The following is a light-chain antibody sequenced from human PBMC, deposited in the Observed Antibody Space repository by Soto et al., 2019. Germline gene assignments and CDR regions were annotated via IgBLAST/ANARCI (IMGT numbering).Light chain of an antibody. CDR3: QQFDNPPFT. CDR2: DAS. V-gene: IGKV1-33*01. CDR1: QDIKNN. J-gene: IGKJ3*01. Sequence: DIQMPQSPSSLSASVGDRVTITCQASQDIKNNLNWYQQRPGKAPKVLISDASNLETGVPSRFSVSGSGTHFTFTISSLQPEDIATYYYQQFDNPPFTFGPGTEVDIK.